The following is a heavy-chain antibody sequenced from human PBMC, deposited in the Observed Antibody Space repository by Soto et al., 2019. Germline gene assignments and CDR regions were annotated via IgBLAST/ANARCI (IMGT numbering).Heavy chain of an antibody. CDR1: GFAFSNYA. J-gene: IGHJ4*02. V-gene: IGHV3-30-3*01. Sequence: GGSLRLSCAASGFAFSNYAIHWVRQAPGRGLEWVTFISYNGGIKYDAESVKGRFSISRDNSINTLYLQMNSLRAEDTAVYYCAREGSYYFDYWGQGTLVTVSS. CDR2: ISYNGGIK. CDR3: AREGSYYFDY.